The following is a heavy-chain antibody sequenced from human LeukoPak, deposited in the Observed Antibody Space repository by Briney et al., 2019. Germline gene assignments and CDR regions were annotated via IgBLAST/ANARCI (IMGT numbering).Heavy chain of an antibody. CDR2: ISYDGSNK. V-gene: IGHV3-30*18. CDR1: GFTFSSYG. CDR3: AKQYSSSWYDSIDY. J-gene: IGHJ4*02. Sequence: GGSLRLSCAASGFTFSSYGMHWVRQAPGKGLEWVAVISYDGSNKYYADSVKGRFTISRDNSKNTLYLQMNSLRAEDTAVYYCAKQYSSSWYDSIDYWGQGTLVTVSS. D-gene: IGHD6-13*01.